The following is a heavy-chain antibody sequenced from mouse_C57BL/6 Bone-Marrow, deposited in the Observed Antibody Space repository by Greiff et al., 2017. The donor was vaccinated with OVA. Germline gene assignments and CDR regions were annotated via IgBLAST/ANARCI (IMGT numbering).Heavy chain of an antibody. J-gene: IGHJ2*01. CDR1: GYTFTSYT. CDR2: IEPTNDYT. V-gene: IGHV1-4*01. CDR3: TRGYYFDY. Sequence: VQLQESGAELARLGASVKMSCKASGYTFTSYTIHWVKQRPGQGLEWIGYIEPTNDYTNFNQKFKGKATLTADKYSSTAYMQLSSLTSETSAVYYCTRGYYFDYWGQGTTLTVSS.